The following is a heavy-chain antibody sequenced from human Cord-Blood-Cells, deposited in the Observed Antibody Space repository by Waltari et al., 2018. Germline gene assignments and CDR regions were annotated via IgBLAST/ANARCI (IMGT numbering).Heavy chain of an antibody. D-gene: IGHD2-2*01. CDR2: SNPTSGGT. V-gene: IGHV1-2*06. J-gene: IGHJ6*02. Sequence: QVQLVQSGAEVKKPGASVKVSCKASGYTFTGYYRPWGRRAPEQGLEWMGRSNPTSGGTNYAQKFQGRVTMTRDTSISTAYMELSRLRSDDTAVYYCARLNCSSTSCYYYYYYGMDVWGQGTTVTVSS. CDR1: GYTFTGYY. CDR3: ARLNCSSTSCYYYYYYGMDV.